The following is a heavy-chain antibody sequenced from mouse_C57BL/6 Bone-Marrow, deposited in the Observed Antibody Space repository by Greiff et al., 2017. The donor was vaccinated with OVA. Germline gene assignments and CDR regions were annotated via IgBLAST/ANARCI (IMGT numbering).Heavy chain of an antibody. CDR1: GYSITSGYY. V-gene: IGHV3-6*01. CDR3: ARGWQAWFAY. D-gene: IGHD2-3*01. Sequence: DVQLQESGPGLVKPSQSLSLTCSVTGYSITSGYYWNWIRQFPGNKLEWMGYISYDGSNNYNPSLKNRISITRDTSKNQFFLKLNSVTTEDTATYYCARGWQAWFAYWGQGTLVTVSA. J-gene: IGHJ3*01. CDR2: ISYDGSN.